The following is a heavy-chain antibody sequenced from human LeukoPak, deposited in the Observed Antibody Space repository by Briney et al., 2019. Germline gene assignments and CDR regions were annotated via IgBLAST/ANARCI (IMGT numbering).Heavy chain of an antibody. D-gene: IGHD4/OR15-4a*01. V-gene: IGHV4-39*01. J-gene: IGHJ5*02. CDR3: ANAVLSTRPIDP. Sequence: PSETLSLTCTVSGGSMISSDYYWGWIRQPPGKGLEWIGSRYYSGKIYYNPSLKSRVTISADTPKNQFSLKLAGVTAADTAMYYCANAVLSTRPIDPWGPGILVTVSS. CDR2: RYYSGKI. CDR1: GGSMISSDYY.